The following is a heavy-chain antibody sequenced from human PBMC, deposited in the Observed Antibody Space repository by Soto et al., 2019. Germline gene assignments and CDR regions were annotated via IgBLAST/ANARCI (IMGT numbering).Heavy chain of an antibody. CDR3: ARDDILDV. Sequence: SETLSLTCTVSGGSISSYYWSWIRQPPGKGLEWIGYIYYSGSTYYNPSLKSRVTISVDTSKNQFSLKLSSVTAADTAVYYCARDDILDVWGQGTTVTVSS. CDR1: GGSISSYY. J-gene: IGHJ6*02. D-gene: IGHD2-15*01. CDR2: IYYSGST. V-gene: IGHV4-59*01.